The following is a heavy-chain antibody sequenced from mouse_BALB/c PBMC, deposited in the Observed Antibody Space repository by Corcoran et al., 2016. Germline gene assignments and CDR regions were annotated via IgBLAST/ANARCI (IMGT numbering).Heavy chain of an antibody. J-gene: IGHJ4*01. CDR3: ARRDYDYDLGYAMDY. V-gene: IGHV8-12*01. Sequence: QVTLKESGAGILQPSQTLSLTCSFSGFSLSTSGRGVSWIRQPSGKGLEWLAHIYWDDDKRYNPSLKSRLTISKDTSRNQVFLKITSVDTADTATYYCARRDYDYDLGYAMDYWGQGTSVTVSS. D-gene: IGHD2-4*01. CDR1: GFSLSTSGRG. CDR2: IYWDDDK.